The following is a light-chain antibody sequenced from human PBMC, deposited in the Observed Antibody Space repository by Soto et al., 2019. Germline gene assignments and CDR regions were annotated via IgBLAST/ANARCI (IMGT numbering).Light chain of an antibody. CDR1: QTVTNNF. J-gene: IGKJ5*01. Sequence: EIVVTQAPGTLSLSPGERAALSCRASQTVTNNFLAWYQQKPGQAPRLLIYAASNRATGIPDRFSGSGSGTDFTLTISRLEPEDFAVYYCQQYGRPRPITFGQGTRL. V-gene: IGKV3-20*01. CDR2: AAS. CDR3: QQYGRPRPIT.